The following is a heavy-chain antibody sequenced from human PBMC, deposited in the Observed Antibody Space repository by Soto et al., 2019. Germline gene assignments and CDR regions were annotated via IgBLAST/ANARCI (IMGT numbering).Heavy chain of an antibody. CDR2: ISSSSTI. V-gene: IGHV3-48*02. J-gene: IGHJ3*02. CDR1: GFTFSSYS. CDR3: ARKGLNDAFDI. Sequence: LRLSCAASGFTFSSYSMNWVRQAPGKGLEWVSYISSSSTIYYADSVKGRFTISRDNAKNSLYLQMNSLRDEDTAVYYCARKGLNDAFDIWGQGTMVTVSS.